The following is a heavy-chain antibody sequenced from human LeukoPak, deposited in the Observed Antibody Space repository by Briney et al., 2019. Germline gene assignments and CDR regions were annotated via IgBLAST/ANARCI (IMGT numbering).Heavy chain of an antibody. Sequence: PGGSLRLSCAASGVTVGTNSMSWARQSPGKGLEWVAVISYDGSNKYYADSVKGRFTISRDNSKNTLYLQMNSLRAEDTAVYYCAKDLVYLGYCSSTSCYAYAIDIWGQGTMVTVSS. CDR3: AKDLVYLGYCSSTSCYAYAIDI. V-gene: IGHV3-30*18. J-gene: IGHJ3*02. CDR1: GVTVGTNS. D-gene: IGHD2-2*01. CDR2: ISYDGSNK.